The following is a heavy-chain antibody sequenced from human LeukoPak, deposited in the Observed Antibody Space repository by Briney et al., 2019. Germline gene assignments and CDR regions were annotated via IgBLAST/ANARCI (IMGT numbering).Heavy chain of an antibody. CDR2: ISGYNGDI. J-gene: IGHJ4*02. D-gene: IGHD5-24*01. Sequence: ASVKVSCKASGYTFINYGINWVRQAPGQGLEWMGWISGYNGDINYAQRLQGRVTMTTDTSTSTAYMELRSLSSDDTAVYYCARVLSREGYFDYWGQGTLVTVSS. CDR3: ARVLSREGYFDY. V-gene: IGHV1-18*01. CDR1: GYTFINYG.